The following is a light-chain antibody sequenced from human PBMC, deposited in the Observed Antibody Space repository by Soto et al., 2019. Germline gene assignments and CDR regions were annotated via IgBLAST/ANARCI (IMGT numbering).Light chain of an antibody. Sequence: QSVLTQPPSVSGAPGRRVTISCTGSSSNIGAGYDVHWYQQLPGTAPKLLIYGNSNRPSGVPDRFSGSKSGTSASLAITGLQAEDEADYHCQSYDSSLSGFYVVFGGGTKLTVL. CDR3: QSYDSSLSGFYVV. CDR2: GNS. V-gene: IGLV1-40*01. J-gene: IGLJ2*01. CDR1: SSNIGAGYD.